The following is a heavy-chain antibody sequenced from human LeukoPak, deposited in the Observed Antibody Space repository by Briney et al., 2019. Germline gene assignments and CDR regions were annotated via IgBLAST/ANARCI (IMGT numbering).Heavy chain of an antibody. CDR1: GGSISSGGYS. J-gene: IGHJ4*02. D-gene: IGHD2-2*01. Sequence: SETLSPTCAVSGGSISSGGYSWSWIRQPPGKGLEWIGYIYYSGSTYYNPSLKSRVTISVDTSKNQFSLKLSSVTAADTAVYYCARERLDCSSTSCYVASTGFFDYWGQGTLVTVSS. CDR3: ARERLDCSSTSCYVASTGFFDY. CDR2: IYYSGST. V-gene: IGHV4-30-4*07.